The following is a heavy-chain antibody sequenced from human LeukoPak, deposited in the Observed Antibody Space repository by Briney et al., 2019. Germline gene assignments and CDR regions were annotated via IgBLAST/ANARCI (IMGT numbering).Heavy chain of an antibody. CDR3: ARDTKDIVVVPAYWVYMDV. V-gene: IGHV4-39*02. CDR2: IYYSGST. CDR1: GGSISSSSYY. J-gene: IGHJ6*03. D-gene: IGHD2-2*01. Sequence: SETLSLTCTVSGGSISSSSYYWGWIRQPPGKGLEWIGSIYYSGSTYYKSSLKSRVTVSVGTSKNQFSLKLSSVTAADTAVYYCARDTKDIVVVPAYWVYMDVWGKGTTVTVSS.